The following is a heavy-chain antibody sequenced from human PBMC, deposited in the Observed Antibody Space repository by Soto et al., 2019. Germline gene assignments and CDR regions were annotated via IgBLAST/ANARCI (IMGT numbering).Heavy chain of an antibody. CDR1: GYTFTGYY. Sequence: QVQLVQSGAEVKKPGASVKVSCKASGYTFTGYYMHWVRQAPGQGLEWMGWINPNSGGTNYAQKFQGWVTMNRDTSISTAYMELRRLRSDDTAVYYCAKSNSGYGRGNYYGMDVWGQGTTVTFSS. J-gene: IGHJ6*02. CDR3: AKSNSGYGRGNYYGMDV. V-gene: IGHV1-2*04. D-gene: IGHD5-12*01. CDR2: INPNSGGT.